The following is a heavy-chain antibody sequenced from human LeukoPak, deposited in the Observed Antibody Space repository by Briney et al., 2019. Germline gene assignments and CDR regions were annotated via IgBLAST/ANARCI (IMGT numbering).Heavy chain of an antibody. CDR2: IYSGGST. V-gene: IGHV3-53*01. D-gene: IGHD2-15*01. Sequence: GGSLRHSCAASGFTVSSNYMSWVRQAPGKGLEWVSVIYSGGSTYYADSVKGRFTISRDNSKNTLYLQMNSLRAEDTAVYYCARLVGGSAYYFDYWGQGTLVTVSS. J-gene: IGHJ4*02. CDR3: ARLVGGSAYYFDY. CDR1: GFTVSSNY.